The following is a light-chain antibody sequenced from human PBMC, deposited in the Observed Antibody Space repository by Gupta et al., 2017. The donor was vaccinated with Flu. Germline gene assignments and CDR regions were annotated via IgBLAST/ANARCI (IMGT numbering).Light chain of an antibody. V-gene: IGLV1-40*01. CDR2: GNS. J-gene: IGLJ3*02. CDR3: QSYDSSLSGGV. CDR1: SSNIGAGYD. Sequence: QSVLTQPPSVSGAPGQRVTISCTGSSSNIGAGYDVHWYQQLPGTAPKRRIYGNSNRPSGVPDRVACSKSGTSDSRAITGLQAEYEAEDDCQSYDSSLSGGVFGGGTKLTVL.